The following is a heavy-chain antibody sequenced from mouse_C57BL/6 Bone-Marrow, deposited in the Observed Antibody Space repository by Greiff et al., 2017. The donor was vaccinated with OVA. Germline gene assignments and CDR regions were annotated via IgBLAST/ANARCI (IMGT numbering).Heavy chain of an antibody. J-gene: IGHJ2*01. Sequence: EVQLQQSGPELVKPGASVKISCKASGYSFTGYYMHWVKQSHGNILAWIGYIYPYYGVSSYNQKFKSKATLTVDKSSSTAYMELRSLTSEDSAVYYCARGTGLDYWGQGTTRTVSS. CDR3: ARGTGLDY. CDR2: IYPYYGVS. D-gene: IGHD3-3*01. V-gene: IGHV1-31*01. CDR1: GYSFTGYY.